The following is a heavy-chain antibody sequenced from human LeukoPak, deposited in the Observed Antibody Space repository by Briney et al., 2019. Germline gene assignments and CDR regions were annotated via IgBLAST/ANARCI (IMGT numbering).Heavy chain of an antibody. CDR1: GGSFSGYY. Sequence: SETLSLTCAVYGGSFSGYYWSWIRQPPGKGLEWIGEINHSGSTNYNPSLKSRVTIAVDTYKNQFSLKLSSVTAADTAVYYCARGAYDIVVVPAAIASRLFDPWGQGTLVTVSS. D-gene: IGHD2-2*01. CDR3: ARGAYDIVVVPAAIASRLFDP. CDR2: INHSGST. J-gene: IGHJ5*02. V-gene: IGHV4-34*01.